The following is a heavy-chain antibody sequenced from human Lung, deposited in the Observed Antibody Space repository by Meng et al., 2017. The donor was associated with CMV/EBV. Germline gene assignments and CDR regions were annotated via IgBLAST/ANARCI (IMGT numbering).Heavy chain of an antibody. J-gene: IGHJ3*01. Sequence: LSLTCAASGFTFSNYILHWVRQAPGKGLEWLTFISYDVTKKYYADSVKGRFTISRDNSKNTVYLQMNSLRAEDTALYYCARDRLFDLWGQGTLVTVSS. CDR2: ISYDVTKK. CDR3: ARDRLFDL. CDR1: GFTFSNYI. V-gene: IGHV3-30-3*01.